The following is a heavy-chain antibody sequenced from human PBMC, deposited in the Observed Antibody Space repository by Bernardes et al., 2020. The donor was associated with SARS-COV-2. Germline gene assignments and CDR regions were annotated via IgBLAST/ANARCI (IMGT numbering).Heavy chain of an antibody. CDR1: GFNLNNYY. V-gene: IGHV3-11*01. D-gene: IGHD2-2*02. CDR2: ISGRGSSM. J-gene: IGHJ3*01. Sequence: GGSLRLSCAASGFNLNNYYMSWIRQAPGKGLEWVSTISGRGSSMFYADSVKGRFTISRDHAKNSLYLQMNSLRAEDTAVYYCARDKKYCRSTSCYTFTRGALGLWGPGKMVTVSS. CDR3: ARDKKYCRSTSCYTFTRGALGL.